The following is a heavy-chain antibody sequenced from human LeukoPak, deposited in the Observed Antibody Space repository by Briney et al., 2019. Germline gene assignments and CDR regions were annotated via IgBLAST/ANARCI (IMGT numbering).Heavy chain of an antibody. V-gene: IGHV3-21*01. J-gene: IGHJ6*02. CDR3: ARGPTIPIAAAGTGYYYGMDV. D-gene: IGHD6-13*01. Sequence: PGGSLRLSCAASGFTFSSYSMNWVRKAPGKGLEWVSSISSSSSYIYYADSVKGRFTISRDNAKNSLYLQMNSLRAEDTAVYYCARGPTIPIAAAGTGYYYGMDVWGQGTTVTVSS. CDR2: ISSSSSYI. CDR1: GFTFSSYS.